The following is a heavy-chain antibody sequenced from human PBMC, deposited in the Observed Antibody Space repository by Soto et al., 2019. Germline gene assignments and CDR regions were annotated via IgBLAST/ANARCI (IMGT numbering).Heavy chain of an antibody. V-gene: IGHV3-23*01. CDR1: GFTFSNAW. CDR2: ISGSGGST. Sequence: PGWSLRLSCAASGFTFSNAWMSWVRQAPGKGLEWVSSISGSGGSTYYADSVKGRFTISRDNSKNTLYLQMNSLRAEDTAVYYRAKNRDSGFWGMEVWGQGTKVTVS. J-gene: IGHJ6*02. CDR3: AKNRDSGFWGMEV. D-gene: IGHD3-10*01.